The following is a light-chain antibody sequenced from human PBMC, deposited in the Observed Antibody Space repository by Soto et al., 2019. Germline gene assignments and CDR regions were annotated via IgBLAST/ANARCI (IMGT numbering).Light chain of an antibody. J-gene: IGLJ1*01. CDR1: SSNIGAGYD. CDR2: GNS. Sequence: SVLTQAPSVSGAPGQRVTISCTGSSSNIGAGYDVHWYQQLPGTAPKLLIYGNSNRPSGVPDRFSDSKSGTSASLAITGLQAEDEADYYCQSYDSSLSGSYVFGTGTKLTVL. CDR3: QSYDSSLSGSYV. V-gene: IGLV1-40*01.